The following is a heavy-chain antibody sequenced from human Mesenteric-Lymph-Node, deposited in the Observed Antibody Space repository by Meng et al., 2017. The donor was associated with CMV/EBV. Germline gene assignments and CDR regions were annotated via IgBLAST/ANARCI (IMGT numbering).Heavy chain of an antibody. CDR2: ISGSGGST. V-gene: IGHV3-23*01. J-gene: IGHJ6*02. Sequence: GESLKISCAASGFTFSRYVMNWVRPGPGKGLEWVSGISGSGGSTNYADSVKGRFTISRDNLKNTLYLQVNRLRAEDTAIYFCAKVGAGSSYYYYSMDVWGQGTTVTVSS. CDR3: AKVGAGSSYYYYSMDV. CDR1: GFTFSRYV. D-gene: IGHD1-1*01.